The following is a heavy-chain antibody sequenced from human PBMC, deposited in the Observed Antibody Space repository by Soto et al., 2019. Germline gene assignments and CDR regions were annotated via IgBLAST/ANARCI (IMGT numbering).Heavy chain of an antibody. CDR3: ARAGYSSSWYLLTSYYFYGMDV. J-gene: IGHJ6*02. V-gene: IGHV1-8*01. CDR1: GYTFTSYD. D-gene: IGHD6-13*01. Sequence: AASVKVSCKASGYTFTSYDINWVRQATGQGLEWMGWMNPNSGNTGYAQKFQGRVTMTRNTSISTAYMELSSLRSEDTAVYYCARAGYSSSWYLLTSYYFYGMDVWGQGTTVTVSS. CDR2: MNPNSGNT.